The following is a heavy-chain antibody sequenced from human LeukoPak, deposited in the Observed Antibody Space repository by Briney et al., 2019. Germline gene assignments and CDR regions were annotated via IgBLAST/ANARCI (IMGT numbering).Heavy chain of an antibody. CDR1: GFTFSSYW. J-gene: IGHJ4*02. D-gene: IGHD2-2*01. CDR3: AREGSSKLHRLDY. V-gene: IGHV3-74*01. CDR2: INSDGSST. Sequence: GGSLRLSCAASGFTFSSYWMHWVRQAPGKGLVWVSRINSDGSSTSYADSVKGRFTISRDNAKNTLYLQMNSLRAEDTAVYYCAREGSSKLHRLDYWGQGTLVTVSS.